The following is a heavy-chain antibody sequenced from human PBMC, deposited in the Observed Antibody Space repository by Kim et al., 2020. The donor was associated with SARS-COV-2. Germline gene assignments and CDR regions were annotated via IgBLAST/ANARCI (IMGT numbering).Heavy chain of an antibody. CDR1: GFTFISYA. D-gene: IGHD3-22*01. J-gene: IGHJ4*01. CDR3: AKNYYDSTDYSAPFDY. V-gene: IGHV3-23*01. CDR2: ISRSGDGT. Sequence: GGSLRLSCAASGFTFISYAMTWVRQAPGKGLEWVSVISRSGDGTYYADSVKGRFIISRDNSKNTLYLQMNSLRADDTAVYYCAKNYYDSTDYSAPFDYWG.